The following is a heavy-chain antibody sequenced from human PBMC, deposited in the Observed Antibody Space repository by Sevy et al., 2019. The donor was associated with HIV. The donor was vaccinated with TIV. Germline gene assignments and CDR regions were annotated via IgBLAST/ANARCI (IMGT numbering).Heavy chain of an antibody. J-gene: IGHJ4*02. Sequence: GGSLRLSCAASGFTFSSYAMSWVRQAPGKGLEWVSAISGSGGSTYYADSVKGRFTISRDNSKNTLYLQMDSLRAEDTAVYYCAKDPVQWERPGYYFDYWGQGTLVTVSS. CDR2: ISGSGGST. V-gene: IGHV3-23*01. D-gene: IGHD1-26*01. CDR1: GFTFSSYA. CDR3: AKDPVQWERPGYYFDY.